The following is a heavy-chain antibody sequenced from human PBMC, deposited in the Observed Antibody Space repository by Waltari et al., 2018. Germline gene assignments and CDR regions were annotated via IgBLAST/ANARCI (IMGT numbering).Heavy chain of an antibody. CDR1: GFTFSSYS. CDR3: ARDPYYDYVWGSSFDP. Sequence: EVQLVESGGGLVKPGGSLRLSCAASGFTFSSYSMNWVRQAPGKGLEWVSSISSSSSYIYYADSVKGRFTISRDNAKNSLYLQMNSLRAEDSALYYCARDPYYDYVWGSSFDPWGQGTLVTVSS. J-gene: IGHJ5*02. CDR2: ISSSSSYI. D-gene: IGHD3-16*01. V-gene: IGHV3-21*01.